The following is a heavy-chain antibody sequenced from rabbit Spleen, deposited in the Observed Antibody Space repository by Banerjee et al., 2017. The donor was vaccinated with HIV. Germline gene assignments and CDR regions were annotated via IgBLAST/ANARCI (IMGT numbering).Heavy chain of an antibody. CDR2: IYTSSSGST. J-gene: IGHJ4*01. CDR3: ARGAYGSTSHNL. V-gene: IGHV1S40*01. Sequence: QQLEESGGDLVKPGASLTLTCTASGFSFSSTSYMYWVHQAPGKGLEWIACIYTSSSGSTWYASWAKGRFTISKTSSKTVNLQMTSVTAADTATYFCARGAYGSTSHNLWGQGPQVTVS. D-gene: IGHD5-1*01. CDR1: GFSFSSTSY.